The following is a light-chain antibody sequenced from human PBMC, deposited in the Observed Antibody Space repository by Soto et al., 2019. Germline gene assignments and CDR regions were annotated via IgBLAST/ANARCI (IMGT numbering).Light chain of an antibody. Sequence: DIQMTQSPSTLSASVGDRVTITCRASQSVSNWLAWYQQKPGKAPELLIYDASSLESGVPSRFSGSGSGTEFTLTISGLQPDDFATYFCQQYHSYSWTFGKGTKVDIK. CDR3: QQYHSYSWT. V-gene: IGKV1-5*01. J-gene: IGKJ1*01. CDR1: QSVSNW. CDR2: DAS.